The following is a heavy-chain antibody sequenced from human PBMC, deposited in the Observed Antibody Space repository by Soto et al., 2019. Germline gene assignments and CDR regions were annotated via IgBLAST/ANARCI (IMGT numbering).Heavy chain of an antibody. V-gene: IGHV1-46*01. CDR2: INPSGGST. CDR3: ARDYYDSSGYRRYFDY. Sequence: ASVKVSCKASGYTFTSYYMHWVRQAPGQGLEWMGIINPSGGSTSYAQKFQGRVTMTRDTSTSTVYMELSSLRSEDTAVYYCARDYYDSSGYRRYFDYWGQGTLVTAPQ. D-gene: IGHD3-22*01. CDR1: GYTFTSYY. J-gene: IGHJ4*02.